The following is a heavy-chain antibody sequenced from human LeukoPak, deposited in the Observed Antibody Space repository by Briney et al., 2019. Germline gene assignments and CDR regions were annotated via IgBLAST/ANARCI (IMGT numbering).Heavy chain of an antibody. CDR2: INHSGST. D-gene: IGHD2-2*01. J-gene: IGHJ5*02. Sequence: KPSETLSLTCAVYGGSFSGYYWSWIRQPPGKGLEWIGEINHSGSTNYNPSLKSRVTISVDTSKNQFSLKLSSVTAADTAVYYCARGHPHGHKHQLLGGVGWFDPWGQGTLVTVSS. CDR1: GGSFSGYY. CDR3: ARGHPHGHKHQLLGGVGWFDP. V-gene: IGHV4-34*01.